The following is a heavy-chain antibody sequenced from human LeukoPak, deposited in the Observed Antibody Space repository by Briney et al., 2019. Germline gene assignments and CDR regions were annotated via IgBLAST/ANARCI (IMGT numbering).Heavy chain of an antibody. CDR1: GVTFSGYW. J-gene: IGHJ5*02. Sequence: GGSLRLSCAASGVTFSGYWMTWVRQAPGKGLEWVANLRPDGSDKYYAASVKGRFTISRDNAKNSLYLQMNGLRADDTAIYYCARDAYDDASESWGQGTLVTVSS. CDR3: ARDAYDDASES. D-gene: IGHD3-3*01. V-gene: IGHV3-7*01. CDR2: LRPDGSDK.